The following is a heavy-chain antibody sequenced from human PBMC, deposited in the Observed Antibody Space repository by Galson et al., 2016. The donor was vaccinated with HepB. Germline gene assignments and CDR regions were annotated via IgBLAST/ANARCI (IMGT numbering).Heavy chain of an antibody. D-gene: IGHD1-1*01. CDR2: IIPAFGTP. J-gene: IGHJ3*01. V-gene: IGHV1-69*13. CDR3: ARAVWNSFSV. CDR1: GATFSGYD. Sequence: SVKVSCKASGATFSGYDLNWVRQAPGQGLEWMGGIIPAFGTPKYAQKFQGRVTIAADDSASTISLDLSSRRPDDTAIYYCARAVWNSFSVWGQGTVVTVSS.